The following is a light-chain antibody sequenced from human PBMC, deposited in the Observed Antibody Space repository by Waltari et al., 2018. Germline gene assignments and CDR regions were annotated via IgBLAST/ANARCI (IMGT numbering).Light chain of an antibody. CDR1: SSDVGGYNY. J-gene: IGLJ3*02. V-gene: IGLV2-14*01. CDR3: SSYTSSSTWV. CDR2: DVS. Sequence: QSALTQPASVSGSPGQSITISCTGNSSDVGGYNYVSWHQQHPGKAPKLMIYDVSKRPSGVSNRFSGSKSGNTASLTISGLQAEDEADYYCSSYTSSSTWVFGGGTKLTVL.